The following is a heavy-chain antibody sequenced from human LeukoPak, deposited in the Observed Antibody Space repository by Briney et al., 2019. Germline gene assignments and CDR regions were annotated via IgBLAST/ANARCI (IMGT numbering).Heavy chain of an antibody. CDR2: IYHSGST. V-gene: IGHV4-38-2*02. CDR1: GASISSYY. J-gene: IGHJ5*02. D-gene: IGHD1-26*01. Sequence: SETLSLTCTVSGASISSYYWSWIRQPPGKGLEWIGSIYHSGSTYYNPSLKSRVTISVDTSKNQLSLKLSSVTAADTAVYYCARSGSGSYWLDWFDPWGQGTLVTVSS. CDR3: ARSGSGSYWLDWFDP.